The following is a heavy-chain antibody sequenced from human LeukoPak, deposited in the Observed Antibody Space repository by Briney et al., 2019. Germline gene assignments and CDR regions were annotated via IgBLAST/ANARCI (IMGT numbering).Heavy chain of an antibody. CDR2: INHSGST. Sequence: SETLSLTCTVSGGSISSYYWSWIRQPPGKGLEWIGEINHSGSTNYNPSLKSRVTISVDTSKNQFSLKLSSVTAADTAVYYCASITIAAAGRSDYWGQGTLVTVSS. V-gene: IGHV4-34*01. CDR1: GGSISSYY. CDR3: ASITIAAAGRSDY. D-gene: IGHD6-13*01. J-gene: IGHJ4*02.